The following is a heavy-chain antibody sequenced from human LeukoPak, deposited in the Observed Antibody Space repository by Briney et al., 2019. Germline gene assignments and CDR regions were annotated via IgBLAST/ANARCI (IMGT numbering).Heavy chain of an antibody. CDR3: AKDRIVGATRFLDF. D-gene: IGHD1-26*01. CDR1: GFAFNTFG. CDR2: TSFDGSNT. V-gene: IGHV3-30*18. Sequence: GGSLRLSCAASGFAFNTFGMHWVRQAPGKGLEWVATTSFDGSNTYFSDSVRGRFTIPRDNSRNTLFLQVSSLSAEDTAVYYCAKDRIVGATRFLDFWGQGTLVTVSS. J-gene: IGHJ4*02.